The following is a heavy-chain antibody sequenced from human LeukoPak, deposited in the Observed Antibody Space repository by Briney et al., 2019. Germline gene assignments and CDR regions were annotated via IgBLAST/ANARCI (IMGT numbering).Heavy chain of an antibody. CDR1: GYTFSGHA. CDR2: ISGTTGTI. D-gene: IGHD3-10*01. CDR3: ARVKGHFDSGNYFGFFDF. J-gene: IGHJ4*02. Sequence: PGGSLRLSCEASGYTFSGHAMSWVRQAPGKGLEWVSTISGTTGTIYYADSVKGRFTISRDNSKNTLYLQMKSLRAEDTAEYHCARVKGHFDSGNYFGFFDFWGQGTLVTVSS. V-gene: IGHV3-23*01.